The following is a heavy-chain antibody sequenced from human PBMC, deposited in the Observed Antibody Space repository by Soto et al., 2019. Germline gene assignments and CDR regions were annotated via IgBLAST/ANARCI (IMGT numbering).Heavy chain of an antibody. Sequence: QVPLVQSGAEVKKPGASVKVSCETSGYTFTTYYMHWVRRAPGQGLEWMGMINPSGGSTSYAQKFQGRVTMTRDTSTRTIYMELSSLRRDDTAIYYCARRAYNSANMDVWGQGTTVTVSS. D-gene: IGHD1-1*01. CDR2: INPSGGST. CDR1: GYTFTTYY. V-gene: IGHV1-46*01. J-gene: IGHJ6*02. CDR3: ARRAYNSANMDV.